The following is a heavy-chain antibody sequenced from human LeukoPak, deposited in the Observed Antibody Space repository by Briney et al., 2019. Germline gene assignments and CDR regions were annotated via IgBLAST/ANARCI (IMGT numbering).Heavy chain of an antibody. CDR2: ISAYNGNT. D-gene: IGHD6-19*01. CDR3: ARDSSGWYRVSGDFQH. Sequence: ASVKVSCKASGYTFTSYGIRWVRQAPGQGLEWMGWISAYNGNTNYAQKLQGRVTMTTDTSTSTAYMELRSLRSDDTAVYYCARDSSGWYRVSGDFQHWGQGTLVTVSS. CDR1: GYTFTSYG. J-gene: IGHJ1*01. V-gene: IGHV1-18*04.